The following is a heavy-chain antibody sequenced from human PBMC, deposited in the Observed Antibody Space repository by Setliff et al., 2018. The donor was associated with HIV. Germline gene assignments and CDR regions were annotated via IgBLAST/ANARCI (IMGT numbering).Heavy chain of an antibody. V-gene: IGHV1-2*02. Sequence: ASVKVSCKASGYTFTGYYIHWVRQAPGQGLQWMGWINPNSGGTNYAQKFRGRVTMTRDTSITTAYMELSRLRSDDTAVYYCTRGGRVPGHWYFDLWGRGALVTVSS. J-gene: IGHJ2*01. CDR1: GYTFTGYY. CDR3: TRGGRVPGHWYFDL. CDR2: INPNSGGT. D-gene: IGHD1-1*01.